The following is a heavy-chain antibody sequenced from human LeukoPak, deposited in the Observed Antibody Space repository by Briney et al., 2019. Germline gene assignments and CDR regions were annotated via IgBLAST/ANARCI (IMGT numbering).Heavy chain of an antibody. CDR3: ARADWAGSGHAGFYSDY. D-gene: IGHD5-12*01. J-gene: IGHJ4*02. CDR1: GFTYNTYY. Sequence: ASVTLSCKASGFTYNTYYLYWVRQAPGQGLEWVGWIRLRDGGTIYAQRFQDRFIMTTDPSTNTASMELRSLTSDDTAVYFCARADWAGSGHAGFYSDYWGQGTLVTVSS. V-gene: IGHV1-2*02. CDR2: IRLRDGGT.